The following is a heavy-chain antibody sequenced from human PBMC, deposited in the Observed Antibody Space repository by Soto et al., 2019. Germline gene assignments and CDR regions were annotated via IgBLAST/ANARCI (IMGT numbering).Heavy chain of an antibody. CDR1: GFTVSSNY. V-gene: IGHV3-53*01. D-gene: IGHD3-16*01. CDR2: IYSGGST. Sequence: PGGSLRLSCAASGFTVSSNYMSWVRQAPGKGLEWVSVIYSGGSTYYADSVKGRFTISRDNSKNTLYLQMNSLRAEDTAVYYCAREGFPSFTGYYGMDVWGQGTTVTVSS. CDR3: AREGFPSFTGYYGMDV. J-gene: IGHJ6*02.